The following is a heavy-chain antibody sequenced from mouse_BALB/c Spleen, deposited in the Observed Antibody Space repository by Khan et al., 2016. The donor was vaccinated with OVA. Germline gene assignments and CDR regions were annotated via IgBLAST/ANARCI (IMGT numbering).Heavy chain of an antibody. CDR2: ISYSGRT. J-gene: IGHJ2*01. D-gene: IGHD1-1*01. Sequence: EVQLQESGPGLVKPSQSLSLTCTVTGYSITSDYAWNWIRQFPGNKLEWMGYISYSGRTSYNPSLNSRISIPRDTSKNQFFLQLNSVTTEDTATDYCARWVTVTTVVATDFDYWGQGTTLTVSS. CDR3: ARWVTVTTVVATDFDY. V-gene: IGHV3-2*02. CDR1: GYSITSDYA.